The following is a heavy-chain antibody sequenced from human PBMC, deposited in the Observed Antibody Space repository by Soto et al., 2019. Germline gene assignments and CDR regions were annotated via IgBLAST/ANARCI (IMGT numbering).Heavy chain of an antibody. D-gene: IGHD6-6*01. CDR1: GAPISSLTYY. V-gene: IGHV4-39*01. J-gene: IGHJ4*02. CDR2: ISLGGTT. CDR3: VKQAVGSMSSE. Sequence: SSETLSLTCAVAGAPISSLTYYWVWTRQPPGKGLEWIASISLGGTTYYSPSLKSRLTASLDTFNNQVSLILSSVTVTDTAVYFCVKQAVGSMSSEWGPGTLVTVSS.